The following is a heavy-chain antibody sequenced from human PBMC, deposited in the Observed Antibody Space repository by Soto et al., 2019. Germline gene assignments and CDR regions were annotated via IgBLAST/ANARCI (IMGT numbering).Heavy chain of an antibody. CDR1: GGTFSSYA. V-gene: IGHV1-69*12. J-gene: IGHJ6*02. D-gene: IGHD3-10*01. CDR3: ARDKKAWVLLWFGEFPYYYYYGMDV. Sequence: QVQLVQSGAEVKKPGSSVKVSCKASGGTFSSYAISWVRQAPGQGLEWMGGIIPIFGTANYAQKFQGRVTITADEATSTAYMELRSLRSEDTAVDYCARDKKAWVLLWFGEFPYYYYYGMDVWGQGTTVTVSS. CDR2: IIPIFGTA.